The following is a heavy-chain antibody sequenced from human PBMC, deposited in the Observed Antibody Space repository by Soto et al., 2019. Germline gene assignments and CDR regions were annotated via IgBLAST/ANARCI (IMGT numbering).Heavy chain of an antibody. J-gene: IGHJ4*02. Sequence: SETLSLTCTVSGGSISSYYWSWIRQPPGKGLEWIGYIYYSGSTNYNPSLKSRATISVDTSKNQFSLKLSSVTAADTAVYYCAGSRVVGARGSVYYFDDWGKGTLVTVDS. V-gene: IGHV4-59*01. CDR3: AGSRVVGARGSVYYFDD. D-gene: IGHD3-3*01. CDR1: GGSISSYY. CDR2: IYYSGST.